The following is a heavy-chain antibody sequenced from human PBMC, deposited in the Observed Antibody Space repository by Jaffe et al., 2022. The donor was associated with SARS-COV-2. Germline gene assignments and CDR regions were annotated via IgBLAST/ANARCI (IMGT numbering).Heavy chain of an antibody. CDR1: GFTFSSYA. CDR2: ISYDGSNK. J-gene: IGHJ4*02. Sequence: QVQLVESGGGVVQPGRSLRLSCAASGFTFSSYAMHWVRQAPGKGLEWVAVISYDGSNKYYADSVKGRFTISRDNSKNTLYLQMNSLRAEDTAVYYCARGIAVAGTRGDFDYWGQGTLVTVSS. D-gene: IGHD6-19*01. V-gene: IGHV3-30-3*01. CDR3: ARGIAVAGTRGDFDY.